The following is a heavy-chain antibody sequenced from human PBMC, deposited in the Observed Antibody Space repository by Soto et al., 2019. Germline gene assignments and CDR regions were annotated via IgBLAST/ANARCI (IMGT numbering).Heavy chain of an antibody. CDR3: ARGQLGYCSGGSCYYVHYYYYYMDV. CDR2: IKQDGSEK. D-gene: IGHD2-15*01. J-gene: IGHJ6*03. CDR1: GFTFSSYW. Sequence: GGSLRLSCAASGFTFSSYWMSWVRQAPGKGLEWVANIKQDGSEKYYVDSVKGRFTISRDNAKNSLYLQMNSLRAEDTAVYYCARGQLGYCSGGSCYYVHYYYYYMDVWGKGTTVTVSS. V-gene: IGHV3-7*01.